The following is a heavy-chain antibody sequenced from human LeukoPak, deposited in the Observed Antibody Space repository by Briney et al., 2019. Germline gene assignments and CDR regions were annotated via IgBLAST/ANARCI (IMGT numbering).Heavy chain of an antibody. CDR1: GYTFTGYY. J-gene: IGHJ4*02. CDR2: INPNSGGT. V-gene: IGHV1-2*02. D-gene: IGHD1-26*01. CDR3: ARGTKRYSGSYYVY. Sequence: GASVKVSCKASGYTFTGYYMHWVRQAPGQGLGWMGWINPNSGGTNYAQKFQGRVTMTRDTSISTAYMELSRLRSDDTAVYYCARGTKRYSGSYYVYWGQGTLVTVSS.